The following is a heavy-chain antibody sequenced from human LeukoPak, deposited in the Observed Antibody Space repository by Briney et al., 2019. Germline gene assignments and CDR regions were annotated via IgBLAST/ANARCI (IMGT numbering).Heavy chain of an antibody. Sequence: GASVKLSCKASGYTFTGCYMHWVRQAPEQGLEWMGWINPNSGGTNYAQKFQGRVTMTRDTSISTAYMELSRLRSDDTAVYYCARETQQQLVARVGWFDPWGQGTLVTVSS. D-gene: IGHD6-13*01. CDR1: GYTFTGCY. CDR3: ARETQQQLVARVGWFDP. V-gene: IGHV1-2*02. J-gene: IGHJ5*02. CDR2: INPNSGGT.